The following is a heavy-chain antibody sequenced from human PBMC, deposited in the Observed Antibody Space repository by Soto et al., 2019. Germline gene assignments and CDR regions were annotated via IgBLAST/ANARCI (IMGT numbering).Heavy chain of an antibody. D-gene: IGHD1-26*01. CDR3: AREAILAGDTTGMDV. CDR1: GYTLTTFF. CDR2: INPRYPAARST. V-gene: IGHV1-46*01. J-gene: IGHJ6*02. Sequence: QVQLVQSGAEVKKPGASVKVSCKASGYTLTTFFMHLVRQAPGQGLEWMGVINPRYPAARSTTHAQNFQGRVTLTADTSTSTVYMELSRLRSDYTALYYCAREAILAGDTTGMDVWGQGTTVTVSS.